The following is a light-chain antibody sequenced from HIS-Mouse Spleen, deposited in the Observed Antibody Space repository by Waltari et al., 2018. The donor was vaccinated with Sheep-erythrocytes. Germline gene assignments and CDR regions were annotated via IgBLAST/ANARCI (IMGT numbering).Light chain of an antibody. CDR2: EDS. V-gene: IGLV3-10*01. J-gene: IGLJ3*02. CDR1: ALPKKY. CDR3: YSTDSSGNHWV. Sequence: SYELTQPPSVSVSPGQTARITCSGDALPKKYAYWYQQKSGQAPVLGIYEDSKRPSGIPERFSGSNSGTMATLTISGAQVEDEADYYCYSTDSSGNHWVFGGGTKLTVL.